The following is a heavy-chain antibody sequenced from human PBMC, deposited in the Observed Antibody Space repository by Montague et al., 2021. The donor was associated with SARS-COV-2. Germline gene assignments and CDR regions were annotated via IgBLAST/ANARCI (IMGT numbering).Heavy chain of an antibody. V-gene: IGHV4-59*08. CDR3: ARRGAYSSGWYSGAFDI. J-gene: IGHJ3*02. CDR1: GGSISSYY. Sequence: SETLYLTCNVSGGSISSYYWSWIRQPPGKGLEWIGYIYYSGSTNYNPSLKSRVTISVDTSKNQFSLMLSSVTAADTAVYYCARRGAYSSGWYSGAFDIWGQGTMVTVSS. D-gene: IGHD6-19*01. CDR2: IYYSGST.